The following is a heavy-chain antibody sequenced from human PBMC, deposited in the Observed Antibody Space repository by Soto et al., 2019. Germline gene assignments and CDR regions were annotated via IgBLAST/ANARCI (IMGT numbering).Heavy chain of an antibody. J-gene: IGHJ6*02. D-gene: IGHD3-3*01. V-gene: IGHV3-30-3*01. CDR3: ARDPTSTIFGVVIFYYYGMDV. CDR2: ISYDGSNK. CDR1: GFTFSSYA. Sequence: QVQLVESGGGVVQPGRSLRLSCAASGFTFSSYAMHWVRQAPGKGLEWVAVISYDGSNKYYADSVKGRFTISRDNSKNTLYLQMNSLRAEDTAVYYCARDPTSTIFGVVIFYYYGMDVWGQGTTVTVSS.